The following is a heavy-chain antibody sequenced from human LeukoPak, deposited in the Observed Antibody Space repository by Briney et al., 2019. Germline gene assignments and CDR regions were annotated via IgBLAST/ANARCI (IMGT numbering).Heavy chain of an antibody. CDR3: ARSIPYGTTWYGRSDY. CDR1: GFPFSSYS. CDR2: IKPDGTTK. D-gene: IGHD6-13*01. Sequence: GGSLRLSCAASGFPFSSYSMTWVSQAPGKGLEWVANIKPDGTTKFYVDSVKGRFTISRDNALNSLYLQMNSLRAEDTAIYYCARSIPYGTTWYGRSDYWGQGTLVTVSS. J-gene: IGHJ4*02. V-gene: IGHV3-7*03.